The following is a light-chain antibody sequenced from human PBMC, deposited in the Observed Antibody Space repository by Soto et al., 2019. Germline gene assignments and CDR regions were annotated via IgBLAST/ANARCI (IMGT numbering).Light chain of an antibody. CDR1: QSLLHRNGDDY. CDR3: MQSLQTPRT. Sequence: EIVMTQSPLSLPVTPGEPASLSCKSSQSLLHRNGDDYLDWYLQKPGQSPQLLIYMGSSRASGVPDRFSGIGSGTDFTLKISRVEAEDVGNYYCMQSLQTPRTFGQGTKLEIK. V-gene: IGKV2-28*01. CDR2: MGS. J-gene: IGKJ2*01.